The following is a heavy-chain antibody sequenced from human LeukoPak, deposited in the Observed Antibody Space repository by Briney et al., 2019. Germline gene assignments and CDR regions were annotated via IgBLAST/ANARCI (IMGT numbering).Heavy chain of an antibody. Sequence: SETLSLTCTVSGGSISSYYWSWIRQPAGKGLEWIGRIYTSGSTNYNPSLKSRVTMSVDTSKNQFSLKLSSVTAADTAVYYCARVQSEAAAAGFGWFDPWGQGTLVTVSS. CDR1: GGSISSYY. D-gene: IGHD6-13*01. CDR3: ARVQSEAAAAGFGWFDP. J-gene: IGHJ5*02. V-gene: IGHV4-4*07. CDR2: IYTSGST.